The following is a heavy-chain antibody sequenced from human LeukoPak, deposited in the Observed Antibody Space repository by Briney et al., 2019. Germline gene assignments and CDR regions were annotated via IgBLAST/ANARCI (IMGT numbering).Heavy chain of an antibody. J-gene: IGHJ3*01. V-gene: IGHV4-34*01. CDR1: GGSFSGYT. Sequence: SETLSLTCAVYGGSFSGYTRSWIRQPPGKGLEWIGEINQSGGTNYNPSLKSRVTISVDTSKNQFSLKLASVTAADTAVYFCADTLPDSSGYYHESFDVWGQGTMVTVSS. D-gene: IGHD3-22*01. CDR3: ADTLPDSSGYYHESFDV. CDR2: INQSGGT.